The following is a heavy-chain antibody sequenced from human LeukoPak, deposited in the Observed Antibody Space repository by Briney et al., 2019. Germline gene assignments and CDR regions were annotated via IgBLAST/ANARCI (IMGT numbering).Heavy chain of an antibody. Sequence: GGSLRLSCAASGFTFSTYAIHWVRQAPGQGLERVAVISYDGSNKYYADSVKGRFTISRDNSKNTLYLQMNSLRAEDTAVYYCARVRYFDWLGKEKYFDYWGQGTLVTVSS. CDR3: ARVRYFDWLGKEKYFDY. CDR2: ISYDGSNK. V-gene: IGHV3-30*04. D-gene: IGHD3-9*01. J-gene: IGHJ4*02. CDR1: GFTFSTYA.